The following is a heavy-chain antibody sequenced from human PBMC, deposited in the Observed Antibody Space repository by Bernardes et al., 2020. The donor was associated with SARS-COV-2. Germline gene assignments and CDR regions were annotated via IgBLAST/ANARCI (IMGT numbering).Heavy chain of an antibody. V-gene: IGHV1-2*02. J-gene: IGHJ4*02. CDR2: INPNSGGT. CDR1: GYTFNAYY. CDR3: ARGDRWWDDDGGGTHFDN. D-gene: IGHD4-17*01. Sequence: ASMKVSCKASGYTFNAYYVHWVRQAPGQGPEWMGWINPNSGGTKFARKFQDRFIMTGDTSITTVYMELKSLTSDDTAVYYCARGDRWWDDDGGGTHFDNWGQGTLVTVSS.